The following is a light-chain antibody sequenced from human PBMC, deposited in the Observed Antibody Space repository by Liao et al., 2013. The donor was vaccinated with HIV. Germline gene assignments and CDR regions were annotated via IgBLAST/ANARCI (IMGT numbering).Light chain of an antibody. CDR2: HGS. CDR3: QVWDSSSDQQV. CDR1: NVGSKS. V-gene: IGLV3-21*04. Sequence: SYVLTQPPSVSVAPGKTARITCGGNNVGSKSVHWYQQKTGQAPVLVLYHGSDRPSGIPERFSGSNSGNTATLTISRAEAGDEADYFCQVWDSSSDQQVFGGGTKLTVL. J-gene: IGLJ2*01.